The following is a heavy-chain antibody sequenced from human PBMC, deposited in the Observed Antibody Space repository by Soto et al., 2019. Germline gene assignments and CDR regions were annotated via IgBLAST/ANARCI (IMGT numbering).Heavy chain of an antibody. D-gene: IGHD2-15*01. CDR2: IQSGGPT. CDR3: ARDDVLCDGGRCYGVPLDF. V-gene: IGHV3-66*01. J-gene: IGHJ6*04. Sequence: PGGSLRLSCAASGFTVSSKYMSWVRQAPGKGLEWVSLIQSGGPTHYADSVKGRFTISRDTPENMLHLQMDSLRAEDTAVYYCARDDVLCDGGRCYGVPLDFWGKGTSVTVSS. CDR1: GFTVSSKY.